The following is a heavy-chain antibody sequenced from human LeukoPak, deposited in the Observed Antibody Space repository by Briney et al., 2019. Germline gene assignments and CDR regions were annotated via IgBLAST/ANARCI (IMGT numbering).Heavy chain of an antibody. J-gene: IGHJ6*02. D-gene: IGHD3-22*01. Sequence: PGGTLRLSCAASGVTFSSYSMNWVRQAPGKGLEWVSSICTSSSYIYYAATVKGRFNNSRNNAKKPLYLKTKSLKPEDTGVYYCARDRSVRRFINMIVVGYGMDVWGQGTTVTVSS. CDR3: ARDRSVRRFINMIVVGYGMDV. CDR2: ICTSSSYI. CDR1: GVTFSSYS. V-gene: IGHV3-21*01.